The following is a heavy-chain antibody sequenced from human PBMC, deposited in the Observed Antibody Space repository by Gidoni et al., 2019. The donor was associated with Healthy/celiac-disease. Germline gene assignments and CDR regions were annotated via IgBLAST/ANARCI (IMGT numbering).Heavy chain of an antibody. Sequence: EVQLVESGGGLVKPGGSLRLSCAASGFTFSRYSRNWVRQAQGKGLEWVSSISSSSSYIYYADSVKGRFTISRDNAKNSLYLQMNSLRAEDTAVYYCARDMGYCSSTSCYDYYGMDVWGQGTTVTVSS. V-gene: IGHV3-21*01. J-gene: IGHJ6*02. CDR2: ISSSSSYI. CDR3: ARDMGYCSSTSCYDYYGMDV. D-gene: IGHD2-2*01. CDR1: GFTFSRYS.